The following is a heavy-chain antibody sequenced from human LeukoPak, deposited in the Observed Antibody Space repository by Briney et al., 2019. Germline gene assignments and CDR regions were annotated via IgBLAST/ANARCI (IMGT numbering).Heavy chain of an antibody. J-gene: IGHJ3*02. Sequence: PGGSLRLSCAASGFTFSSYAMHWVRQAPGKGLEWVAAISYDGSNKYYADSVKGRFTISRDNSKNTLYLQMNSLRAEDTAVYYCARVANYYDSSGYGIWGQGTMVTVSS. D-gene: IGHD3-22*01. CDR3: ARVANYYDSSGYGI. V-gene: IGHV3-30-3*01. CDR1: GFTFSSYA. CDR2: ISYDGSNK.